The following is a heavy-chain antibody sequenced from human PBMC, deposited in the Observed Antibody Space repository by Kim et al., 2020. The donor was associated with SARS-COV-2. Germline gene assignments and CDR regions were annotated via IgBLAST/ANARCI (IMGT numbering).Heavy chain of an antibody. V-gene: IGHV1-58*01. CDR2: IVVGSGNT. J-gene: IGHJ3*02. D-gene: IGHD3-10*01. Sequence: SVKVSCKASGFTFTSSAVQWVRQARGQRLEWIGWIVVGSGNTNYAQKFQERVTITRDMSTSTAYMELSSLRSEDTAVYYCAAAYGSGNLRKGGAFDIWGQGTMVTVSS. CDR1: GFTFTSSA. CDR3: AAAYGSGNLRKGGAFDI.